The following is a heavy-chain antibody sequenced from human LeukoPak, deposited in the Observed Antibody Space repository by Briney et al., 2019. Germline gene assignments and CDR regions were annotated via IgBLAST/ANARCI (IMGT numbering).Heavy chain of an antibody. J-gene: IGHJ4*02. CDR1: GFTFSTYA. CDR2: ISGRGNNT. D-gene: IGHD6-13*01. CDR3: ARAYSSSWYDY. Sequence: GGSLRLSCAASGFTFSTYAMSWVRQAPGKGLEWVSSISGRGNNTYYADSVKGRFTISRDNSKNTLHLQVNGLRAEDTAIYYCARAYSSSWYDYWGQGTLVADSS. V-gene: IGHV3-23*01.